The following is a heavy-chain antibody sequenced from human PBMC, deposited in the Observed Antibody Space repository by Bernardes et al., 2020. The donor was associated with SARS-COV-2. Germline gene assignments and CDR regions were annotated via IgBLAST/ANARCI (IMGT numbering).Heavy chain of an antibody. Sequence: GGSLRLSCAASGSTFSNYAMSWVRQAPGKGLEWVSGISSSGGSTYYADSVKGRFTISRDNSKNTLYLQMHSLRAEDTAVYYCAKDRKKTYYDLLTDYNFHHWGQGTLVTVSS. J-gene: IGHJ1*01. CDR2: ISSSGGST. CDR3: AKDRKKTYYDLLTDYNFHH. CDR1: GSTFSNYA. D-gene: IGHD3-9*01. V-gene: IGHV3-23*01.